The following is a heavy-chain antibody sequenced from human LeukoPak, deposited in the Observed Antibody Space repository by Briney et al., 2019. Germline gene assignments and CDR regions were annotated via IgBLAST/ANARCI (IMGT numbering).Heavy chain of an antibody. Sequence: GGSLRLSCAASGFTFSSYWMHWVRQAPGKGLVWVSRINSDESTTTYADSVKGRFTISRDNAKNTLYLQMNSLRAEDTAVCYCARSLRSSSWYPHDYWGQGTLVTVSS. CDR2: INSDESTT. V-gene: IGHV3-74*01. J-gene: IGHJ4*02. CDR1: GFTFSSYW. CDR3: ARSLRSSSWYPHDY. D-gene: IGHD6-13*01.